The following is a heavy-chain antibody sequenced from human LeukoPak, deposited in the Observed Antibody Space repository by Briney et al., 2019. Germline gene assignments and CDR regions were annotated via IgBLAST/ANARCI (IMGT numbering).Heavy chain of an antibody. CDR1: GFTLRSYD. CDR3: AKEYSGYDFDY. CDR2: TSGSGGDT. D-gene: IGHD5-12*01. J-gene: IGHJ4*02. Sequence: GGSLRLSCAASGFTLRSYDMSWVRQAPGKGLEGVSATSGSGGDTYYADSVKGRFTISRDNSKNTLYLQMNSLRAEDTAVYYCAKEYSGYDFDYWGRGTLVTVSS. V-gene: IGHV3-23*01.